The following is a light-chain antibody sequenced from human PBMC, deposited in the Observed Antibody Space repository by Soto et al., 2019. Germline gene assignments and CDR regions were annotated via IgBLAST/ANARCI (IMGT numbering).Light chain of an antibody. CDR3: QQFEKWPFT. CDR2: AAS. J-gene: IGKJ2*01. V-gene: IGKV3-15*01. Sequence: EIVMTQSAGILSVSLGERVTLSYRASQSVSRNLAWYQQRPGQVPRLLFYAASTRATDVPGTFSGSGSGTEFTLTISSLQSEDFAVYYCQQFEKWPFTFGQGTKLEIK. CDR1: QSVSRN.